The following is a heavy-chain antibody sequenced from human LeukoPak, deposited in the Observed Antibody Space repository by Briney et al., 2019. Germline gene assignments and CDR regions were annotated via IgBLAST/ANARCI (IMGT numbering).Heavy chain of an antibody. CDR2: INPNSGGT. V-gene: IGHV1-2*02. D-gene: IGHD4-17*01. Sequence: ASAKVSCKASGYTFTSYGISWLRQAPGQGLEWMGWINPNSGGTNYAQKFQGRVTMTRDTSISTAYMELSRLRSDDTAVYYCARAHLTTVTIHDYWGQGTLVTVSS. CDR1: GYTFTSYG. CDR3: ARAHLTTVTIHDY. J-gene: IGHJ4*02.